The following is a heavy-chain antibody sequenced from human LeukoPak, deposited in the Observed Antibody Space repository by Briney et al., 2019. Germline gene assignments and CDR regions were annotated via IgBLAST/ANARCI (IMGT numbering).Heavy chain of an antibody. D-gene: IGHD2-15*01. Sequence: PSETLSLTCAVYGGSFSGYYWSWIRQPPGKGLEWIGEINHSGSTNYNPSLKSRVTISVDTSKNQFSLKLSSVTAADTAVYYCARAALGYCSGGSCRNDAFDIWGQGTMVTVPS. CDR1: GGSFSGYY. V-gene: IGHV4-34*01. J-gene: IGHJ3*02. CDR3: ARAALGYCSGGSCRNDAFDI. CDR2: INHSGST.